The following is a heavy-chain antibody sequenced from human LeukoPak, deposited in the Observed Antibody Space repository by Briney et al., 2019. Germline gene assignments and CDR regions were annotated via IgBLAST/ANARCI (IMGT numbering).Heavy chain of an antibody. CDR1: VFTFSIDA. D-gene: IGHD6-19*01. CDR2: IVSDTSNA. J-gene: IGHJ4*02. Sequence: PGRSLRLSCAASVFTFSIDAIRWVREAPRKRLEWVVVIVSDTSNANYTASVKGRFTISRDNSKCTLFLQMHSLRVEDTAVYYCARVLYSSAWYLDYWGQGTLVTVSS. CDR3: ARVLYSSAWYLDY. V-gene: IGHV3-33*01.